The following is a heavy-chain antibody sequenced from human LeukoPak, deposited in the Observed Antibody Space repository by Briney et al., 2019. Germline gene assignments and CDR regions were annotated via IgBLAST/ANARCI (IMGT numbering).Heavy chain of an antibody. D-gene: IGHD3-22*01. Sequence: SETLSLTCAVYGGSFSGYYWSWIRQPPGKGLXXXXXXXXXGSTNYNPSLKSRVTISVDTSKNQFSLKLSSVTAADTAVYYCARGGVGYYYDSSGYRAGYFQHWGQGTLVTVSS. V-gene: IGHV4-34*01. CDR3: ARGGVGYYYDSSGYRAGYFQH. CDR2: XXXXGST. CDR1: GGSFSGYY. J-gene: IGHJ1*01.